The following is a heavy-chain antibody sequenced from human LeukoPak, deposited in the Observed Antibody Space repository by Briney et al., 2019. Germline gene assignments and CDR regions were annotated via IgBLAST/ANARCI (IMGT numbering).Heavy chain of an antibody. Sequence: PGGSLRLSCAASGFTFSSYAVHWVRQAPGKGLEWVAVISYDGSNKYYADSVKGRFTISRDNSKNTLYLQMNSLRAEDTAVYYCARDRHSSSSYTDYWGQGTLVTVSS. D-gene: IGHD6-6*01. J-gene: IGHJ4*02. CDR3: ARDRHSSSSYTDY. CDR2: ISYDGSNK. CDR1: GFTFSSYA. V-gene: IGHV3-30-3*01.